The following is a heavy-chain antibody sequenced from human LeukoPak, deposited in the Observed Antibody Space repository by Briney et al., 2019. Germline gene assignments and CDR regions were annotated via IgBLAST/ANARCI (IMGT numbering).Heavy chain of an antibody. CDR2: IYHSGST. Sequence: SETLSLTCTVSGYSISSGYYWGWIRQPPGKGLEWIGSIYHSGSTYYNPSLKSRVTISVDTSKKQFSLKLSSVTAADTAVYYCARDGGYCSSASCLGVDYWGQGTLATVSS. D-gene: IGHD2-2*01. CDR3: ARDGGYCSSASCLGVDY. V-gene: IGHV4-38-2*02. CDR1: GYSISSGYY. J-gene: IGHJ4*02.